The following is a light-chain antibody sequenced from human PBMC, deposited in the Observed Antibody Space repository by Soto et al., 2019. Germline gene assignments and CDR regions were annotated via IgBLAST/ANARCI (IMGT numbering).Light chain of an antibody. V-gene: IGLV2-8*01. CDR2: EVS. J-gene: IGLJ1*01. CDR3: SSYAGSNNFCV. CDR1: SSDVGGYNF. Sequence: QSALTQPPSASGSPAQSVTISCTGTSSDVGGYNFVSWYQQHPGKAPKLMIYEVSERPSGVPDRFSGSKSGNTASLTVSGLQAEDEADYYCSSYAGSNNFCVFGTGTKVTVL.